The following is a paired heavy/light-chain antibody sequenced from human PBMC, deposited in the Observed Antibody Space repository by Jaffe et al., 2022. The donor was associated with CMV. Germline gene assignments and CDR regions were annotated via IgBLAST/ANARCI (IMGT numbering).Heavy chain of an antibody. J-gene: IGHJ5*02. CDR1: GGSFSGYY. D-gene: IGHD3-10*01. Sequence: QVQLQQWGAGLLKPSETLSLTCAVYGGSFSGYYWSWIRQPPGKGLEWIGEINHSGSTNYNPSLKSRVTISVDTSKNQFSLKLSSVTAADTAVYYCARRYGSGSYYMAHSNWFDPWGQGTLVTVSS. CDR2: INHSGST. CDR3: ARRYGSGSYYMAHSNWFDP. V-gene: IGHV4-34*01.
Light chain of an antibody. CDR1: QSVSSN. V-gene: IGKV3D-15*01. Sequence: EIVMTQSPATLSVSPGERATLSCRASQSVSSNLAWYQQKPGQAPRLLIYGASTRATGIPARFSGSGSGTEFTLTISSLQSEDFAVYYCQQYNNWPPGGFGQGTKVEIK. J-gene: IGKJ1*01. CDR2: GAS. CDR3: QQYNNWPPGG.